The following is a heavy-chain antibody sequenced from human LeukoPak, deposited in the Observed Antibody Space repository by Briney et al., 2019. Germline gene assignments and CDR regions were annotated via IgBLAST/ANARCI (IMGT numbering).Heavy chain of an antibody. CDR3: ARGLYSGSYPAFDY. Sequence: GGTLRLSCAASGFTFSSYAMSWDRQAPGKGLEWVSAISGSGGSTYYADSVKGRFTISRDNSKNTLYLQMNSLRAEDTAVYYCARGLYSGSYPAFDYWGQGTLVTVSS. CDR2: ISGSGGST. J-gene: IGHJ4*02. D-gene: IGHD1-26*01. CDR1: GFTFSSYA. V-gene: IGHV3-23*01.